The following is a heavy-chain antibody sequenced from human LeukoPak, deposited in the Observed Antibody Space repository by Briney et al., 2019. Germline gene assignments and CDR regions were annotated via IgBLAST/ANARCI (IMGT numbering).Heavy chain of an antibody. CDR3: ARGGTEIYYYHYGMDV. Sequence: GGSLRLSCAASGLTFNRYAMHWVRQAPGKGLEWVAVISYDGSNKYYAGSVKGRFTISRDNSKNTLHLQMNSLRVEGTAVYFCARGGTEIYYYHYGMDVWGQGTTVTVSS. CDR2: ISYDGSNK. J-gene: IGHJ6*02. CDR1: GLTFNRYA. D-gene: IGHD5-12*01. V-gene: IGHV3-30*04.